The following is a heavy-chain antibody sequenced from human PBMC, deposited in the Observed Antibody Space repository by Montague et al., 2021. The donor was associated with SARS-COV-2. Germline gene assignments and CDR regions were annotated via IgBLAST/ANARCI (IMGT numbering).Heavy chain of an antibody. CDR3: ARRGGGEVFARFMYWYFDV. Sequence: SETLSLTCSVSGGSINNYYWGWVRQSPGKGLEWIGYIYYSGSETTXYNPSVKSRVSISVDTSENQFSLKLTSVTAADTAVYYCARRGGGEVFARFMYWYFDVWSRGSLVTVSS. J-gene: IGHJ2*01. V-gene: IGHV4-59*13. D-gene: IGHD2-21*01. CDR1: GGSINNYY. CDR2: IYYSGSETT.